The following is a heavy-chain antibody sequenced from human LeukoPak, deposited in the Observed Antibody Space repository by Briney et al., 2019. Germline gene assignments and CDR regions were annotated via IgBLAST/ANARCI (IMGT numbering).Heavy chain of an antibody. D-gene: IGHD3-16*01. Sequence: NPGGSLRLSCATSGFTFSDYSTTWVRQAPGKGLEWVSSITSTSSHINYADSVRGRFTISRDNAKNALFLQMTSLTDEDPALYYCARGRLGYYDEYFDPWGQGTQVTVSS. CDR1: GFTFSDYS. CDR2: ITSTSSHI. V-gene: IGHV3-21*01. CDR3: ARGRLGYYDEYFDP. J-gene: IGHJ4*02.